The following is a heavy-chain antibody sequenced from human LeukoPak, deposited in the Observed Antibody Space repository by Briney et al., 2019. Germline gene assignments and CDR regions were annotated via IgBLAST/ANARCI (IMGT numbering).Heavy chain of an antibody. V-gene: IGHV3-23*01. Sequence: GGSLRLSCAGSGFTFTNYAMSWVRQAPGKGLEWVSAITSSGGDTYHADSVRGRFTISRDNSKNTLYLQMNSPRAEDTALYYCAKGSANARPYYFDYWGQGTLVTVSS. CDR1: GFTFTNYA. CDR2: ITSSGGDT. J-gene: IGHJ4*02. CDR3: AKGSANARPYYFDY. D-gene: IGHD2-15*01.